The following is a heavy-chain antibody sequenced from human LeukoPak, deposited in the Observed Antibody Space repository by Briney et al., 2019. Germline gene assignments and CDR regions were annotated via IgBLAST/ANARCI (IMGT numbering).Heavy chain of an antibody. J-gene: IGHJ4*02. CDR1: GFTFSSYW. Sequence: PGGSLRLSCAASGFTFSSYWMTWVRQAPGKGPEWVANIKEDGSEENYVDSVRGRFAISRDNAKNSLYLQMSSLRLEDTAAYYCARDTAYFRFDYWGQGTLVIVSS. CDR3: ARDTAYFRFDY. D-gene: IGHD2/OR15-2a*01. V-gene: IGHV3-7*01. CDR2: IKEDGSEE.